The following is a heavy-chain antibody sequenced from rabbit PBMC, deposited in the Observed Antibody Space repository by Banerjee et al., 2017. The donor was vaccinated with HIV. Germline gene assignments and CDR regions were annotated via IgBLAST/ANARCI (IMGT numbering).Heavy chain of an antibody. J-gene: IGHJ4*01. D-gene: IGHD8-1*01. CDR1: GFTISSSYY. Sequence: GGGLVKPEGSLTLTCTASGFTISSSYYMCWVRQAPGKGLEWIACIYTGSSGDTYYASWTKGRFTISRTSSTTVDLKMTSLTAADTATYFCARDPAGGGNYYTLWGPGTLVTVS. CDR2: IYTGSSGDT. CDR3: ARDPAGGGNYYTL. V-gene: IGHV1S40*01.